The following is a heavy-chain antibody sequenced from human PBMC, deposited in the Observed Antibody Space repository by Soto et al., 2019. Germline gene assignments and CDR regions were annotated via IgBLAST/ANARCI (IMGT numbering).Heavy chain of an antibody. Sequence: QVQLQQWGAGLLEPSETLSLTCGVFGGSLSGYWWSWIRQPPGKGLEWIGEIDASGGTNYNPSFKSRVTISVDTSKNQFSLKLPSLIAADTAVYFCARAGFSGPYDAFDIWGQGTMVSVSS. D-gene: IGHD1-26*01. J-gene: IGHJ3*02. CDR3: ARAGFSGPYDAFDI. V-gene: IGHV4-34*02. CDR2: IDASGGT. CDR1: GGSLSGYW.